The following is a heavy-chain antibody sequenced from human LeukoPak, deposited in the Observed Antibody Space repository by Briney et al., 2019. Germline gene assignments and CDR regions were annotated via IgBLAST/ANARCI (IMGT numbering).Heavy chain of an antibody. CDR1: GFTFGSYW. CDR2: IIRDGSST. D-gene: IGHD2-15*01. V-gene: IGHV3-74*01. Sequence: SLRLASAAAGFTFGSYWIHWVRQAPGRWLGWVACIIRDGSSTSYGDSVKGRLTISRDNDKNTLYLHMNSLRAEDKAVYYCAREYCSGGSCFGDFDYWGQGTLVTVSS. J-gene: IGHJ4*02. CDR3: AREYCSGGSCFGDFDY.